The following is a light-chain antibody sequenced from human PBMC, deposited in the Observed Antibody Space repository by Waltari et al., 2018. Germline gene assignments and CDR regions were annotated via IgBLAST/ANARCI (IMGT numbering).Light chain of an antibody. J-gene: IGLJ3*02. Sequence: QSALTQPPSASGSPGQSVTISCTGTSSDLGSSKYVSWYQQHPGKAPKLITYDVSKRPSGVSDRFSGSKSGSTASLTVSGLQAEDGADYYCSSYGGSNSFVLFGGGTKLTVL. CDR1: SSDLGSSKY. CDR2: DVS. V-gene: IGLV2-8*01. CDR3: SSYGGSNSFVL.